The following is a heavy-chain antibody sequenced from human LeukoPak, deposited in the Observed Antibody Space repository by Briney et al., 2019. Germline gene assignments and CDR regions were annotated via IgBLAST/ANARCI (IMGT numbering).Heavy chain of an antibody. CDR1: GGSMSHYY. V-gene: IGHV4-59*08. D-gene: IGHD3-10*01. CDR3: ARHEGITVNPFDI. J-gene: IGHJ3*02. Sequence: SETLSLTCTVSGGSMSHYYWGWIRQPPGKGLEWIGYIYYSGSTNYNPSLKSRLTISVDTSKNQFSLGLTSMTAADTAVYYCARHEGITVNPFDIGGQGTMVTVSS. CDR2: IYYSGST.